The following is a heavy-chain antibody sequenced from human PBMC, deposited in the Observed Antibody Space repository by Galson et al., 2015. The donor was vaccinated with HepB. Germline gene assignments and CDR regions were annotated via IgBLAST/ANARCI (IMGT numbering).Heavy chain of an antibody. CDR2: IIPILGIA. Sequence: SVKVSCKASGGTSGSYTISWVRQAPGQGLEWMGRIIPILGIANYAQKFQGRVTITADKSTSTAYMELSSLKSEDTAVYYCASGPIVGAPPPGYWGQGTLVTVSP. CDR3: ASGPIVGAPPPGY. V-gene: IGHV1-69*02. CDR1: GGTSGSYT. J-gene: IGHJ4*02. D-gene: IGHD1-26*01.